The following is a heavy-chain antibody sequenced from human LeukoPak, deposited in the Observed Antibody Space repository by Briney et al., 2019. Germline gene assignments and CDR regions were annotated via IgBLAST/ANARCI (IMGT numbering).Heavy chain of an antibody. D-gene: IGHD2-2*01. J-gene: IGHJ6*03. CDR3: ARAPSYCSRTSCYPLYYYYMDV. CDR1: GGSISSYY. V-gene: IGHV4-59*01. Sequence: SETLSLTCTVSGGSISSYYWSWIRQPPGKGLEWIGYIYYSGSTNYNPSLKSRVTISVDTSKNQFSLKLSSVTAADTAVSYCARAPSYCSRTSCYPLYYYYMDVWGKGTTVTVSS. CDR2: IYYSGST.